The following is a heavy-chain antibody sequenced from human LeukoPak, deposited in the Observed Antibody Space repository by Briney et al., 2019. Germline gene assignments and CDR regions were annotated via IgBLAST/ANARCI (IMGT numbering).Heavy chain of an antibody. CDR2: IYYSGST. D-gene: IGHD2-21*02. J-gene: IGHJ5*02. CDR3: ARGRGDYNWFDP. Sequence: PSETLSLTCTVSGGSISSGGYSWSWIRQPPGKGLEWIGYIYYSGSTYYNPSLKSRVIISVDTSKNQFSLNLRSVTAADTAVYYCARGRGDYNWFDPWGQGTLVTVSS. V-gene: IGHV4-30-4*07. CDR1: GGSISSGGYS.